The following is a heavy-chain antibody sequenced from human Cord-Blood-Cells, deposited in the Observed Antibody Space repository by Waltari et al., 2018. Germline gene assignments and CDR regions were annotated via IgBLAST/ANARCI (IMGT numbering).Heavy chain of an antibody. CDR2: IIPNFGTA. D-gene: IGHD6-19*01. CDR1: GGTFSSFA. CDR3: ARVRRMYSSGGTFDY. Sequence: QVQLVQSGAEVKTPGSSVKLSCKASGGTFSSFAISWLRQAPGQGLEWMGGIIPNFGTANYAQKFQGKVTITADESTSTAYMELSSLRSEGTAVYYCARVRRMYSSGGTFDYWGQGTLVTVSS. J-gene: IGHJ4*02. V-gene: IGHV1-69*01.